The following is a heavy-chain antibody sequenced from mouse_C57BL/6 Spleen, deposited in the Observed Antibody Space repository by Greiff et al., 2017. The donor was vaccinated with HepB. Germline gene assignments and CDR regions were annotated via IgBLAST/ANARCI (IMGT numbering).Heavy chain of an antibody. J-gene: IGHJ4*01. D-gene: IGHD1-1*01. CDR2: IRNKANGYTT. Sequence: EVQRVESGGGLVQPGGSLSLSCAASGFTFTDYYMSWVRQPPGKALEWLGFIRNKANGYTTEYSASVKGRFTISRDNSQSILYLQMNALRAEDSATYYCARYFYYYGSSYGAMDYWGQGTSVTVSS. CDR1: GFTFTDYY. V-gene: IGHV7-3*01. CDR3: ARYFYYYGSSYGAMDY.